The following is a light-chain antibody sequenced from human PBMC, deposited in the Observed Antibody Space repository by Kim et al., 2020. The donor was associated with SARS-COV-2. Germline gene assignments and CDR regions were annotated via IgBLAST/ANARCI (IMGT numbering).Light chain of an antibody. Sequence: EIVLTQSPGTLSLSPGERATLSCRASQSVSSSYLAWYQQKPGQAPSLLIYGASSRAAGIPDRCSGSGSGTDFTLTISRLGPEDFAVYYCQQYYSSPRSFGQGTKVDIK. CDR2: GAS. J-gene: IGKJ1*01. V-gene: IGKV3-20*01. CDR3: QQYYSSPRS. CDR1: QSVSSSY.